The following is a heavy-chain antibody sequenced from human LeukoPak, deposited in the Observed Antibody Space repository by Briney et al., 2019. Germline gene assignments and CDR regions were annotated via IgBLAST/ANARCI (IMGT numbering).Heavy chain of an antibody. CDR3: ARGGCSSASCAFDY. CDR2: ISGSGGST. V-gene: IGHV3-23*01. CDR1: GFTFSSYA. J-gene: IGHJ4*02. Sequence: GGSLRLSCAASGFTFSSYAMSWVRQAPGMGLEWVSVISGSGGSTYYADSVKGRFTISRDNSKNTLYLQMNSLRAEDTAVYYCARGGCSSASCAFDYWGQGTLVTVSS. D-gene: IGHD2-2*01.